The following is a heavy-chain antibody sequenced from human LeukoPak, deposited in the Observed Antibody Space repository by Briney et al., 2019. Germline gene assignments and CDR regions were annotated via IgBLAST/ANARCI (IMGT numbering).Heavy chain of an antibody. Sequence: GSSVKVSCKAFGGTFSSYAISWVRQAPGQGLEWMGGIIPIFGTANYAQKFQGRVTITTDESTSTAYMELSSLRSEDTAVYYCARDSGGYSSSFLDYWGQGTLVTVSS. V-gene: IGHV1-69*05. CDR3: ARDSGGYSSSFLDY. D-gene: IGHD6-13*01. J-gene: IGHJ4*02. CDR2: IIPIFGTA. CDR1: GGTFSSYA.